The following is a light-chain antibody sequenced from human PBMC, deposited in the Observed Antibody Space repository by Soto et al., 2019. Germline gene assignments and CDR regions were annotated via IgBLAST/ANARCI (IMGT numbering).Light chain of an antibody. Sequence: DIQMTQSPSSLSASVGDAVTMTCLASQSIALSVNWYQQKPGKAPKLLIYVAFTLESGVPSRFSGSGSGTEFTLTIRSLQPEDFATYYCQQSFRSPITFGQGARREIK. J-gene: IGKJ5*01. CDR2: VAF. CDR1: QSIALS. CDR3: QQSFRSPIT. V-gene: IGKV1-39*01.